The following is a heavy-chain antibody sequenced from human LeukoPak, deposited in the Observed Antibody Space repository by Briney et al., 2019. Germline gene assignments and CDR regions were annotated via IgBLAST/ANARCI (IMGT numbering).Heavy chain of an antibody. CDR1: GFNFSSFA. D-gene: IGHD3-10*01. CDR2: ISKTGSIA. V-gene: IGHV3-23*01. J-gene: IGHJ4*02. Sequence: GGSLRLSCVVSGFNFSSFAMNWVRQAPGKGLEWVSIISKTGSIASRADSLKGRFTISRDNSKNSVYLLMNSLRAEDTALYYCATESFHYWGQGTLVAVSS. CDR3: ATESFHY.